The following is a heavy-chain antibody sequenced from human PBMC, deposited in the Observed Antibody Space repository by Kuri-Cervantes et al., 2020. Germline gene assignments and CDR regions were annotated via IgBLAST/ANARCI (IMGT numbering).Heavy chain of an antibody. CDR3: AREIGALDD. J-gene: IGHJ4*02. D-gene: IGHD2/OR15-2a*01. CDR1: GFTFSAYW. CDR2: INGDGSDT. Sequence: GGSLRLSCAASGFTFSAYWMHWVRQIPGKGLDWVSRINGDGSDTTYADSVKGRLTISRDNAKNTVYLEMNSVRAEDTAVYHCAREIGALDDWGQGTLVTDSS. V-gene: IGHV3-74*01.